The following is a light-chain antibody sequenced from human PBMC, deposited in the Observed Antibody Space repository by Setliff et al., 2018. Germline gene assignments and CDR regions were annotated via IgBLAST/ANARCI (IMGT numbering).Light chain of an antibody. CDR3: SAYTSSSTYV. CDR1: SSDVGGYNY. V-gene: IGLV2-14*03. CDR2: DVT. J-gene: IGLJ1*01. Sequence: QSALTQPAPVSGSPGQSITISCTGTSSDVGGYNYVSWYQQNPGKAPQLMIYDVTKRPSGVSNRFSGSKSGNTASLTISGLQAEDEADYYCSAYTSSSTYVFGTGTKVTVL.